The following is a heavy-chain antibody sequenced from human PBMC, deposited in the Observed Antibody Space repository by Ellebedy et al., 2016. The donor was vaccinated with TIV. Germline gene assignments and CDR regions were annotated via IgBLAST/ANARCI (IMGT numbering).Heavy chain of an antibody. Sequence: AASVKVSCKASGYTFTSYYMHWARQAPGQGLEWMGIIDPSGGSTSYAQKFQGRVTMTRDTSTSTVYMELSSLRSEDTAVYYCARGGFAEPFDPWGQGTLVTVSS. J-gene: IGHJ5*02. CDR3: ARGGFAEPFDP. CDR2: IDPSGGST. CDR1: GYTFTSYY. V-gene: IGHV1-46*01.